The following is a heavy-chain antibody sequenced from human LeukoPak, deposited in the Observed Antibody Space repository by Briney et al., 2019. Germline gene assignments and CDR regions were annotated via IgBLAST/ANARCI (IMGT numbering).Heavy chain of an antibody. D-gene: IGHD3-10*01. CDR2: INDSGST. J-gene: IGHJ4*02. CDR1: GGSFSGYY. CDR3: ARGLWFGESRPYYYDY. Sequence: PSETLSLTCAVYGGSFSGYYWSWLRQPPGKGLEWIGEINDSGSTNYNPCLKSRVTISVDTSMNQFSLKLSSVTAADTAEYYCARGLWFGESRPYYYDYWGQGNLVTVST. V-gene: IGHV4-34*01.